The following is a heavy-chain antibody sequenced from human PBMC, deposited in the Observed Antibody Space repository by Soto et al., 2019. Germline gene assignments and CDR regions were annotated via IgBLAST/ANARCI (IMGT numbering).Heavy chain of an antibody. V-gene: IGHV2-26*01. Sequence: QVTLKDSGPVLVKPTETLTLTCSVSGFSLTNGRMGVSWIRQPPGKALEWLAHFFSDAERSYSTSMQSRLNMYKDSSGSQVVLTMTNMAPADTATYFCARMDGDYNYYGLDVWGHGIAVTVSS. D-gene: IGHD4-17*01. CDR1: GFSLTNGRMG. CDR3: ARMDGDYNYYGLDV. CDR2: FFSDAER. J-gene: IGHJ6*02.